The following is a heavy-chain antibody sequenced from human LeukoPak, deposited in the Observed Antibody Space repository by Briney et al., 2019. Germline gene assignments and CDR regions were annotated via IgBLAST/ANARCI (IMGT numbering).Heavy chain of an antibody. CDR1: GYTFTGYY. CDR3: ARDYYDSSPPLDY. D-gene: IGHD3-22*01. CDR2: INPNSGGT. V-gene: IGHV1-2*02. J-gene: IGHJ4*02. Sequence: VASVKVSCKASGYTFTGYYMHWVRQAPGQGLEWMGWINPNSGGTNYAQKFQGRVTMTRDTSISTAYMELSRLRSDDTAVYYCARDYYDSSPPLDYWGQGTLVTVSS.